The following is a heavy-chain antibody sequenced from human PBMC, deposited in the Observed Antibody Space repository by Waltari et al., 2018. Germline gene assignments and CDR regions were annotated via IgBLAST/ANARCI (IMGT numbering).Heavy chain of an antibody. J-gene: IGHJ3*02. CDR3: ATPLGSGSYLRAFDI. D-gene: IGHD1-26*01. CDR1: GFTFSSYA. CDR2: IYSCGST. Sequence: EVQLLESGGGLVQPGGSLRLSCAASGFTFSSYAMSWVRQAPGKGLEWVSVIYSCGSTYYADSVKGRFTISRDNSKNTLYLQMNSLRAEDTAVYYCATPLGSGSYLRAFDIWGQGTMVTVSS. V-gene: IGHV3-23*03.